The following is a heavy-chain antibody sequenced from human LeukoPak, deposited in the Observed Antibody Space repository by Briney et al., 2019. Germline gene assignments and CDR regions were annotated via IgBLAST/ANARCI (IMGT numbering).Heavy chain of an antibody. Sequence: ASVKVSCKASGYTFTSYGISSVRQAPGQGLERMGWISAYNGNTNYAQKLQRRVTMTPDTSTSTAYMELRSLRSDDTAVYYCARVSEGLYYDFWSGQEYAFDIWGQGTMVTVSS. D-gene: IGHD3-3*01. CDR1: GYTFTSYG. CDR3: ARVSEGLYYDFWSGQEYAFDI. CDR2: ISAYNGNT. J-gene: IGHJ3*02. V-gene: IGHV1-18*04.